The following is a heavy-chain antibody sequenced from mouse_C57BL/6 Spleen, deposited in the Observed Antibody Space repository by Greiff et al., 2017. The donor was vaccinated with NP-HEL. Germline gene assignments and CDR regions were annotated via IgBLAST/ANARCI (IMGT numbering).Heavy chain of an antibody. Sequence: QVQLQQPGAELVRPGTSVKLSCKASGYTFTSYWMHWVKQRPGQGLEWIGVIDPSDSYTNYNQKFKGKATLTVDTSSSTAYMQLSSLTSEDSAVYYCARLTTVVPIPPMDYCGQGTSVTVSS. CDR1: GYTFTSYW. CDR3: ARLTTVVPIPPMDY. J-gene: IGHJ4*01. CDR2: IDPSDSYT. D-gene: IGHD1-1*01. V-gene: IGHV1-59*01.